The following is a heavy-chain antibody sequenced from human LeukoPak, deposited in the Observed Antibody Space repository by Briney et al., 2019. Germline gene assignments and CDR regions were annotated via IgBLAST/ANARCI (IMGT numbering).Heavy chain of an antibody. Sequence: GGSLRLSCAASGFTFSNYEMNWVRQAPGKGLEWVSYISSSGSTIYYADSVKGRFIISRDNAKNSLYLQMNNLRAEDTAVYYCARGRAPIDYWGQGTLVTVSS. CDR2: ISSSGSTI. V-gene: IGHV3-48*03. CDR3: ARGRAPIDY. J-gene: IGHJ4*02. CDR1: GFTFSNYE.